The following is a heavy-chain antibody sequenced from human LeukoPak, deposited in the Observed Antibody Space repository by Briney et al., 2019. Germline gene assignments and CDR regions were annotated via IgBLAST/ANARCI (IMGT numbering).Heavy chain of an antibody. CDR2: MNPNSGNT. CDR3: ARGVGEYGMDV. Sequence: ASVKASCKASGYTFTSYDINWVRQAIGQGLEWMGWMNPNSGNTGYAQKFQGRVTMTRNTSISTVYMELSSLRSEDTAVYYCARGVGEYGMDVWGRGTTVTVSS. J-gene: IGHJ6*02. V-gene: IGHV1-8*01. CDR1: GYTFTSYD. D-gene: IGHD2-21*01.